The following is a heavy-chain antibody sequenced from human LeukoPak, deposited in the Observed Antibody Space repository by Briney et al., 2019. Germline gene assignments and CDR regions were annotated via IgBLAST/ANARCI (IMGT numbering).Heavy chain of an antibody. CDR1: GYTFTSYY. J-gene: IGHJ4*02. CDR2: INPSGGST. V-gene: IGHV1-46*01. D-gene: IGHD3-22*01. Sequence: ASVKVSCKASGYTFTSYYMHWVRQAPGQGLEWMGIINPSGGSTSYAQKFQGRVTMTRDTSTNTVYMELSSLRSEDTAVYYCARDAYYYDSSGYYGFGVDYWGQGTLVTVSS. CDR3: ARDAYYYDSSGYYGFGVDY.